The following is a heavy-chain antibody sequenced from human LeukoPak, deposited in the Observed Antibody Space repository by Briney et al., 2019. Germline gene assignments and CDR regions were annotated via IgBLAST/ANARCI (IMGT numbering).Heavy chain of an antibody. CDR3: TKGFYDSGSSLSALDH. D-gene: IGHD3-10*01. CDR2: ISVSGGTT. J-gene: IGHJ4*02. Sequence: GGSLRLSWAASGFTFSSYGMSWVRQAPGKGLQWVSGISVSGGTTHYADSVKGRFTISRDNSKHALYLQMNSLRAEDTALYYCTKGFYDSGSSLSALDHWGQGTLVTVSS. CDR1: GFTFSSYG. V-gene: IGHV3-23*01.